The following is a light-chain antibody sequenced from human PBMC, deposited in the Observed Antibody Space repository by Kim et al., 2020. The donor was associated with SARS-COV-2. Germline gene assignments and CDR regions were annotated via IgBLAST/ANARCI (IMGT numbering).Light chain of an antibody. CDR3: QQYNDWSPLT. Sequence: EIVMTQSPASLSVSPGERATLSCRASQIINRNVAWYQQKPGQAPRLLIYAASNRASGTPARFSGSWSGTEFTLTINSLQSEDFAVYYCQQYNDWSPLTFGGGTKLEI. CDR2: AAS. CDR1: QIINRN. V-gene: IGKV3-15*01. J-gene: IGKJ4*01.